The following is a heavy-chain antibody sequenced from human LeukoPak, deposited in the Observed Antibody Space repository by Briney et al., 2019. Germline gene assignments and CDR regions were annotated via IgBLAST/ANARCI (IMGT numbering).Heavy chain of an antibody. CDR2: IYPGDSDT. CDR3: ARKANGMAAPFDS. Sequence: GESLKISFEASGYNFSNYWINWVRPKPGKGLEWMGIIYPGDSDTRYGPSFQGHVTISADRSANTAYLQWSRLEASDTAKYFCARKANGMAAPFDSWAQGTLVTVSS. CDR1: GYNFSNYW. J-gene: IGHJ4*02. D-gene: IGHD6-13*01. V-gene: IGHV5-51*01.